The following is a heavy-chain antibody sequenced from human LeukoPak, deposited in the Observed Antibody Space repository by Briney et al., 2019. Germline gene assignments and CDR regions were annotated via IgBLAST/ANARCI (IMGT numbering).Heavy chain of an antibody. V-gene: IGHV1-18*01. D-gene: IGHD1-26*01. J-gene: IGHJ5*02. CDR2: ISAYNGNT. Sequence: ASVKVSCKASGYTFTSYGISWVRQAPGQGLEWMGWISAYNGNTKYSHKLQGRVSMTTDTSTNTAYMELRSLRSDDTAVYYCARAGAMQWFDPWGQGTLVTVSS. CDR3: ARAGAMQWFDP. CDR1: GYTFTSYG.